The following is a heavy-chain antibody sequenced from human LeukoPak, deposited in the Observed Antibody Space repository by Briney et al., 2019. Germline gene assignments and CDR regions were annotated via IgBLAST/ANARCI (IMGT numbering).Heavy chain of an antibody. J-gene: IGHJ6*03. D-gene: IGHD3-10*01. CDR2: ISSSSSYI. CDR1: GFTFSSYS. V-gene: IGHV3-21*04. CDR3: ARAGWFGEFDYYYYYMDV. Sequence: GGSLRLSCAASGFTFSSYSMNWVRQAPGKGLEWVSSISSSSSYIYYADSVKGRFTISRDNAKNSLYLQMNSLRAEDTAVYYCARAGWFGEFDYYYYYMDVWGKGTTVTVSS.